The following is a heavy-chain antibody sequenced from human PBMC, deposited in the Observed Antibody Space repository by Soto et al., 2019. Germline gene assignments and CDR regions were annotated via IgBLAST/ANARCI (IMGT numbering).Heavy chain of an antibody. CDR3: ARDTGDGTFDF. J-gene: IGHJ4*02. CDR2: INAGYGNT. CDR1: GYTFSSYA. Sequence: ASVKVSCKASGYTFSSYAMHWVRQAPGQRLEWMGWINAGYGNTKSSQKFQDRVTISRDTSASTAYMELTSLRSEDTAVYYCARDTGDGTFDFWGQGTPVTVSS. V-gene: IGHV1-3*01. D-gene: IGHD7-27*01.